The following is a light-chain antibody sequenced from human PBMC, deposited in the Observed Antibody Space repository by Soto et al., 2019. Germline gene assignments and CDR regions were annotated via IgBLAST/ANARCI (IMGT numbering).Light chain of an antibody. V-gene: IGLV2-23*02. CDR1: SSDVGNYNI. Sequence: QSVLTQPASVSGSPGQSITISCTGTSSDVGNYNIVSWYQQHPGKVPKVIIDEVNKRPSGVSSRFSGSKSGTTASLTISGLQAEDEATSFCCSYAGSRTLVFGGGTQLTVL. CDR3: CSYAGSRTLV. CDR2: EVN. J-gene: IGLJ2*01.